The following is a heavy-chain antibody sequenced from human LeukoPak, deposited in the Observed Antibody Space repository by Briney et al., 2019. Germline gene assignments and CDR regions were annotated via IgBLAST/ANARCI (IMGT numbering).Heavy chain of an antibody. J-gene: IGHJ1*01. CDR2: ISGSGGST. V-gene: IGHV3-23*01. CDR1: GFTFSSYA. Sequence: GGSLRLSCAASGFTFSSYAMSWVRQAPGKGLEWVSAISGSGGSTYYADSVKGRFTISRDNSKNTLYLQMNSLRAEDTAVYYCAKVSGLEWLLYSEYFQHWGQGTLVTVSS. CDR3: AKVSGLEWLLYSEYFQH. D-gene: IGHD3-3*01.